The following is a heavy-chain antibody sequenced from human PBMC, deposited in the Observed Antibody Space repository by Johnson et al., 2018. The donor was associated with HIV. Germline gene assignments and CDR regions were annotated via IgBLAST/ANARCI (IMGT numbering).Heavy chain of an antibody. D-gene: IGHD5-24*01. CDR2: LFSDGTT. V-gene: IGHV3-66*01. J-gene: IGHJ3*02. Sequence: VQLVESGGGLVQPGGSLRLSCAASGFSVSNYYMSWVRQAPGKGLEWVSVLFSDGTTYYADSVKGRFTISRDNSKNTLFLQMNSLRAEDTAVFYCARACRDGYTCDVYDIWGQGTIVTVSS. CDR3: ARACRDGYTCDVYDI. CDR1: GFSVSNYY.